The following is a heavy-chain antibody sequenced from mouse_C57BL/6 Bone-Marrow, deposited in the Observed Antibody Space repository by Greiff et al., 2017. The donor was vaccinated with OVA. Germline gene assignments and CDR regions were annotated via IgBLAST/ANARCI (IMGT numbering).Heavy chain of an antibody. CDR3: TREEWLLRYFDD. V-gene: IGHV1-15*01. D-gene: IGHD2-3*01. J-gene: IGHJ2*01. Sequence: VQLQQSGAELVRPGASVTLSCKASGYTFTDYEMHWVKQTPVHGLEWIGAIDPETGGTAYNQKFKGKAILTADKSSSTAYMELRSLTSEDSAVYYCTREEWLLRYFDDWGQGTTLTVSS. CDR2: IDPETGGT. CDR1: GYTFTDYE.